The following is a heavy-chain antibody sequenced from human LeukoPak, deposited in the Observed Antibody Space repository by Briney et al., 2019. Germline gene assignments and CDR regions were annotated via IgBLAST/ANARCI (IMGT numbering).Heavy chain of an antibody. V-gene: IGHV1-2*02. Sequence: GASLKVSCKASGYTFPHYYIHWMRQAPGQGLEWMGWINTANGDTIYAQKFLGSVTLTRDTSISTAYMELTTLTSDDTAVYYCARDGVGTYDYWGQGTLVTVSS. J-gene: IGHJ4*02. D-gene: IGHD1-26*01. CDR2: INTANGDT. CDR3: ARDGVGTYDY. CDR1: GYTFPHYY.